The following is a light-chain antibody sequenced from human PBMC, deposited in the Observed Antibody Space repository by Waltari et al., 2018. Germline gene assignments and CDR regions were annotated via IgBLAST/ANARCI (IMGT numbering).Light chain of an antibody. CDR2: GNN. V-gene: IGLV1-51*01. J-gene: IGLJ3*02. CDR1: TSNSGNNY. Sequence: QSALTQPHSVSAAPGQKVTISCTGSTSNSGNNYVSWYQHLPGTAPKLLIYGNNKRPSGIPDRFSGSKSGTSATLGITGLQTGDEGDYYCGTWDGSARVFGGGTKLTVL. CDR3: GTWDGSARV.